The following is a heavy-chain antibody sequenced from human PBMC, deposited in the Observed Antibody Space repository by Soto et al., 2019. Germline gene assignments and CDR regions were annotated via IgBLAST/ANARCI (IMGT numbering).Heavy chain of an antibody. CDR2: IYYSGST. V-gene: IGHV4-59*08. Sequence: SETLSLTCTVSGGSISSYYWSWIRQPPGKGLEWIGYIYYSGSTNYNPSLKSRVTISVDTSKNQFSLKLSSVTAADTAVYYCARYGFYDILTGPYNWFDPWGQGTLVTVSS. J-gene: IGHJ5*02. D-gene: IGHD3-9*01. CDR1: GGSISSYY. CDR3: ARYGFYDILTGPYNWFDP.